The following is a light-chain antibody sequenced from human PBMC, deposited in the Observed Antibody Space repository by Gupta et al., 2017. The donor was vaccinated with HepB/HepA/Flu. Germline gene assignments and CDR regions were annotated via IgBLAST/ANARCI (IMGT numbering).Light chain of an antibody. Sequence: IVVMPSPATLSVSPGERVTLSCRASQSVSSNLAGYQQKPGQAPRLRIYSASTRAAGIPARFSGSGSGTEFTLTISSLQSEDSAVYYCQQYNNWPPYTFGQGTKLEIQ. CDR2: SAS. J-gene: IGKJ2*01. CDR3: QQYNNWPPYT. V-gene: IGKV3-15*01. CDR1: QSVSSN.